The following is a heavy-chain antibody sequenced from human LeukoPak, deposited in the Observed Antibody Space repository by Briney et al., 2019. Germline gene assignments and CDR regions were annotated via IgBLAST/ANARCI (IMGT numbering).Heavy chain of an antibody. V-gene: IGHV4-30-4*01. CDR2: IYYSGST. D-gene: IGHD2-2*01. J-gene: IGHJ4*02. Sequence: NPSETLSLTCTVSGGSISSGDYYWSWIRQPPGKGLEWIGYIYYSGSTYYNPSLKSRVTISVDTSKNQFSLKLSSVTAADTAVYYCARSVVVPAAMMFDYWGQGTLVTVSS. CDR1: GGSISSGDYY. CDR3: ARSVVVPAAMMFDY.